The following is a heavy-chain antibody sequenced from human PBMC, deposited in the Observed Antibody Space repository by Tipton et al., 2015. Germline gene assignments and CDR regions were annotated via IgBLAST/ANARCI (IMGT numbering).Heavy chain of an antibody. CDR1: GGSVTSNNYF. CDR3: ARGGAGYYYDSVGYPS. V-gene: IGHV4-61*01. CDR2: IFHSGST. D-gene: IGHD3-22*01. Sequence: TLSLTCSVSGGSVTSNNYFWRWIRQPPGKGLEWIGYIFHSGSTSYNPSLRSRVFISIGTSKNQFSLKLNSVTAADTAVYYCARGGAGYYYDSVGYPSWGQGTLVTVSS. J-gene: IGHJ5*02.